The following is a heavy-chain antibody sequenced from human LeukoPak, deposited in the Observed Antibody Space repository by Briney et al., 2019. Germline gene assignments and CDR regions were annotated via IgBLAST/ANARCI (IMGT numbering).Heavy chain of an antibody. Sequence: ASVKVSCKVSGYTLTELSMHWVRQAPGKGLEWMGGFDPEDGETIYAQKFQGRVTMTEDTSTDTAYMELSSPRSEDTAVYYCATGSGARLDYGDYGYYWGQGTLATVSS. CDR2: FDPEDGET. D-gene: IGHD4-17*01. J-gene: IGHJ4*02. V-gene: IGHV1-24*01. CDR1: GYTLTELS. CDR3: ATGSGARLDYGDYGYY.